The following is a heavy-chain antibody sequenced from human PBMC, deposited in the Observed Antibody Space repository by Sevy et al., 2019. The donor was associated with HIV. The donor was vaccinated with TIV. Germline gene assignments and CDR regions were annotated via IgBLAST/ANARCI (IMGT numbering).Heavy chain of an antibody. CDR2: ISSRGSTE. J-gene: IGHJ4*02. CDR3: AREADYYFDS. D-gene: IGHD2-21*02. Sequence: GGSLRLSCEASGFTFSDYHMNWIRQAPGKGLEWVAYISSRGSTEHYADSVKGRFTISRDNVKNSLYLQMDSLRGEDTAVYYCAREADYYFDSWGQGSLVTVSS. CDR1: GFTFSDYH. V-gene: IGHV3-11*01.